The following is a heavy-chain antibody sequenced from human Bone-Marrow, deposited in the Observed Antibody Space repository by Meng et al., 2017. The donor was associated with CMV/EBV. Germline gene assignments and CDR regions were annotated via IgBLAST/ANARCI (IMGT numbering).Heavy chain of an antibody. CDR3: ASIRDYGMDV. CDR2: IYGGGSRT. CDR1: GFTFSDYY. Sequence: GESLKISCAASGFTFSDYYMSWIRQAPGKGLEWVSVIYGGGSRTYHEDSVKGRFTISGDNSKNTLYLQMNSLRAEDTAVYYCASIRDYGMDVWGQRTTVTVSS. D-gene: IGHD2-21*01. J-gene: IGHJ6*02. V-gene: IGHV3-53*01.